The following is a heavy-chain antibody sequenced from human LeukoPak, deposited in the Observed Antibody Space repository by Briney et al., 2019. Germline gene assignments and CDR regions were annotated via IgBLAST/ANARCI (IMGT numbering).Heavy chain of an antibody. CDR3: AKGYDSSGYFPDY. Sequence: GGSLRLSCAASGFTLDDYAMQWVRQASGKVLEWVSGISWNSGSIGYADSVKGRFTISRDNAKNSLHLQMNSLRAEDMALYYCAKGYDSSGYFPDYWGQGTLVTVSS. D-gene: IGHD3-22*01. CDR2: ISWNSGSI. J-gene: IGHJ4*02. CDR1: GFTLDDYA. V-gene: IGHV3-9*03.